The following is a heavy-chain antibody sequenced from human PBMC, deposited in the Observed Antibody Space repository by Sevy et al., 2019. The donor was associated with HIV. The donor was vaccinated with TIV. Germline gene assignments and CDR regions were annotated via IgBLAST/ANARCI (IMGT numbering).Heavy chain of an antibody. V-gene: IGHV3-21*01. CDR2: ISISISYI. J-gene: IGHJ3*02. D-gene: IGHD6-19*01. Sequence: GGSLRLSCAASGFTFSTYIMNRVRQAPGKGLEWVSSISISISYIYYADSVKGRFTISRDNAKNSLYLQMNSLRAEDTAVYYCARVRGKWLGDAFDIWGQGTMVTVSS. CDR3: ARVRGKWLGDAFDI. CDR1: GFTFSTYI.